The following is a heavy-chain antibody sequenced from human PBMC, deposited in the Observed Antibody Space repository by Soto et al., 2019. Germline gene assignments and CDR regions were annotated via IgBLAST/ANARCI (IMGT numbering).Heavy chain of an antibody. Sequence: SETVSLTCAVSGFFISSGNYWGWIRKPPGKGLEWIGSIFHGGNTYYNPSLKSRVTISVDMSKNQFSLKLNSVTAADTAVYYCARVRWYDAFDVWGQGTVVTVSS. J-gene: IGHJ3*01. D-gene: IGHD2-15*01. V-gene: IGHV4-38-2*01. CDR2: IFHGGNT. CDR3: ARVRWYDAFDV. CDR1: GFFISSGNY.